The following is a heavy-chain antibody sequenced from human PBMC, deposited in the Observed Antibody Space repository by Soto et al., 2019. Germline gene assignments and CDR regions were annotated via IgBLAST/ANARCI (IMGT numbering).Heavy chain of an antibody. CDR1: RSGFTRYW. Sequence: GEALKISCKGSRSGFTRYWICWVRQIPRKDHGCKWILYPGYSDSRYNPPFQVKVKISADKTSSTAYRKWSSLKASDTAMYYCASHLAKEWVIYDIDYLGQENLLTVSS. CDR2: LYPGYSDS. V-gene: IGHV5-51*01. D-gene: IGHD1-26*01. J-gene: IGHJ4*02. CDR3: ASHLAKEWVIYDIDY.